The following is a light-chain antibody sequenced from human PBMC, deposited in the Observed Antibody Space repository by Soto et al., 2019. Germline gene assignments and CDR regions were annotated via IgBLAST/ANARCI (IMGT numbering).Light chain of an antibody. CDR2: SNN. V-gene: IGLV1-44*01. Sequence: QAVVTQPPSASGTPGQRVTISCSGSSSNIGSNTVNWYQQLPGTAPKLLIYSNNQRPSGVPDRFSGSKSGISASLAISGLQSEDEADYYCAAWDDSLNGFYVFGTGTKVTVL. CDR3: AAWDDSLNGFYV. J-gene: IGLJ1*01. CDR1: SSNIGSNT.